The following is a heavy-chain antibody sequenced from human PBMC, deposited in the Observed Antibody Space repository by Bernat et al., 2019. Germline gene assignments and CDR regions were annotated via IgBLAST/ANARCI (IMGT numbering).Heavy chain of an antibody. J-gene: IGHJ4*02. CDR3: TSLYWSTTRCYDS. Sequence: EMQLVESGGGLVQPGGSLRLSCAASGFTFNSYSMHWVRQAPGKGLMSVSRIRGDGTTTNYADSVKGRFTISRDNAKNTLYLQMNSLRADDTAVYYCTSLYWSTTRCYDSWGQGTRVTVSS. CDR2: IRGDGTTT. V-gene: IGHV3-74*01. D-gene: IGHD2-2*01. CDR1: GFTFNSYS.